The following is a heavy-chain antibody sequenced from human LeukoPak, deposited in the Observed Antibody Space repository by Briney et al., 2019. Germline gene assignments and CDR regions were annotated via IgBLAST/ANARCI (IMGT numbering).Heavy chain of an antibody. V-gene: IGHV3-21*04. CDR2: ISTSSSYI. CDR3: AKDRWGYFDY. J-gene: IGHJ4*02. CDR1: GFTFSSYS. D-gene: IGHD7-27*01. Sequence: GGSLRLSCTASGFTFSSYSMNWVRQAPGKGLEWVSSISTSSSYIYYADSVKGRFTISRDNARNSLYLQMNSLRAEDTAVYYCAKDRWGYFDYWGQGTLVTVSS.